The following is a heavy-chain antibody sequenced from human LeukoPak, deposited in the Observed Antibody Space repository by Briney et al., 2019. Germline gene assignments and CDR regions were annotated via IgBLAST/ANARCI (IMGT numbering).Heavy chain of an antibody. CDR2: IYHSGYT. J-gene: IGHJ4*02. V-gene: IGHV4-39*01. D-gene: IGHD3-10*01. Sequence: SETLSLTCTVSGGSINSSSYYWGWIRQPPGKALEWIGSIYHSGYTYYNPSLKSRVTISVDTSKNQFSLKLSSVTAADTAVYYCGRSSMFRGVTVDYWGQGTLVTVSS. CDR1: GGSINSSSYY. CDR3: GRSSMFRGVTVDY.